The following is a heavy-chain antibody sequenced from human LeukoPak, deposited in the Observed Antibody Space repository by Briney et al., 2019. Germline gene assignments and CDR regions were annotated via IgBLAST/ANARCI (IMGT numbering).Heavy chain of an antibody. V-gene: IGHV3-53*01. CDR3: AQDLSDRYSAGYVFDY. CDR2: IYGGGTK. CDR1: GFLVGNYY. D-gene: IGHD5-18*01. J-gene: IGHJ4*02. Sequence: GRSLSLSCAASGFLVGNYYIGWVRQAPGKWLEWVLSIYGGGTKHYAATEKGRFDICRDNSRNTLYLHLNSLRADDRAVYYCAQDLSDRYSAGYVFDYWGQGTLVTVSS.